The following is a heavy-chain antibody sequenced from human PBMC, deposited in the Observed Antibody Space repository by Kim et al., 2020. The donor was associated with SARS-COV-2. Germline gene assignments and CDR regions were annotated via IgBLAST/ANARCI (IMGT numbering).Heavy chain of an antibody. V-gene: IGHV3-53*04. CDR1: GFTVSSNY. CDR2: IYSGGST. Sequence: GGSLRLSCAASGFTVSSNYMSWVRQAPGKGLEWVSVIYSGGSTYYADSVKGRFTISRHNSKNTLYLQMNSLRAEYTAVYYCASLPPTRIGQQHQRGPTTLHYYYYGMDVWGQGTTVTVSS. CDR3: ASLPPTRIGQQHQRGPTTLHYYYYGMDV. D-gene: IGHD6-13*01. J-gene: IGHJ6*02.